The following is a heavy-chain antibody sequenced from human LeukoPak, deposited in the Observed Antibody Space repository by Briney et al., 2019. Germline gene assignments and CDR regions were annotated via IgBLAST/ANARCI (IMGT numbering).Heavy chain of an antibody. CDR3: ARSIAAAGTRAFDI. Sequence: GRSLRLSCAASGFTFSSYGMHWVRQAPGKGLEWVAVISYDGSNKYYADSVKGRFTISRDNSKNTLYLQMNSLRAEDTAVYYCARSIAAAGTRAFDIWGQGTMVTVSS. V-gene: IGHV3-30*03. CDR1: GFTFSSYG. CDR2: ISYDGSNK. D-gene: IGHD6-13*01. J-gene: IGHJ3*02.